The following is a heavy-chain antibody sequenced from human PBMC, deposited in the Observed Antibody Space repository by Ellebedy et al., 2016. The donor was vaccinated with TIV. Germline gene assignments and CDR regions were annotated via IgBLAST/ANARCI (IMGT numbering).Heavy chain of an antibody. D-gene: IGHD3-10*01. J-gene: IGHJ5*02. Sequence: SETLSLXXTVSGGSISSSSYYWGWIRQPPGKGLEWIGSIYYSGSTYYNPSLKSRVTISVDTSKNQFSLKLSSVTAADTAVYYCARSPKPVLIPSNWFDPWGQGTLVTVSS. CDR2: IYYSGST. V-gene: IGHV4-39*01. CDR1: GGSISSSSYY. CDR3: ARSPKPVLIPSNWFDP.